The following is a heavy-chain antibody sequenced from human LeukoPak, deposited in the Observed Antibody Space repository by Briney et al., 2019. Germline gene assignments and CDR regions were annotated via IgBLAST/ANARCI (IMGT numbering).Heavy chain of an antibody. CDR3: AKDSRSSSWYGADWFDP. CDR1: GFTFSSYA. D-gene: IGHD6-13*01. V-gene: IGHV3-23*01. Sequence: PGGSLSLSCAASGFTFSSYAMSWVRQAPGKGLEWVSVISGSGGSTYYADSVKGRFTISRDNSKNTLYLQMNSLRAEDTAVYYCAKDSRSSSWYGADWFDPWGQGTLVTVSS. J-gene: IGHJ5*02. CDR2: ISGSGGST.